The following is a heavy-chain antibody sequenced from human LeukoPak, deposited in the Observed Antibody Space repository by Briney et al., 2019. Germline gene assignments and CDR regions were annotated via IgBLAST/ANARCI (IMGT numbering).Heavy chain of an antibody. CDR2: IYHSGST. J-gene: IGHJ4*02. CDR1: GVSISSIYW. CDR3: ARGIPGYYDTSGYYYDY. Sequence: SETLSFTCAVSGVSISSIYWWSWVRQPPGKGLQWIGEIYHSGSTNFNLSLKSRVTISVDKSKNQFSLRLNSVTAADTAVYYCARGIPGYYDTSGYYYDYWGQGTLVTVSS. D-gene: IGHD3-22*01. V-gene: IGHV4-4*02.